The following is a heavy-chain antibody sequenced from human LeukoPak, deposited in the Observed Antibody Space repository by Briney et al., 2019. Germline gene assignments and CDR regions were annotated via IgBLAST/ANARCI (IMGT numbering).Heavy chain of an antibody. J-gene: IGHJ4*02. CDR1: GFTFSSYA. CDR2: ISSNGGST. D-gene: IGHD3-22*01. CDR3: ATSPSLDYYDSSGYPNYFDY. V-gene: IGHV3-64*01. Sequence: PGGSLRLSCAASGFTFSSYAMHWVRQAPGKGLEYVSAISSNGGSTYYANSVKGRFTISRDNSKNTLYLQMGSLRAEDTAVYYCATSPSLDYYDSSGYPNYFDYWGQGTLVTVSS.